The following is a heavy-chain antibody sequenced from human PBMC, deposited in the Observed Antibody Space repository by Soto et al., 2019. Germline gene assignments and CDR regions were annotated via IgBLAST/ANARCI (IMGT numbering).Heavy chain of an antibody. J-gene: IGHJ4*02. D-gene: IGHD4-17*01. CDR2: ISAYNGNT. CDR1: GYTFTSYG. CDR3: ARELGDYGDYLSIFDY. V-gene: IGHV1-18*01. Sequence: ASVKVSCKASGYTFTSYGISWVRQAPGQGLEWMGWISAYNGNTNYAQKLQGRVTMTTDTSTSTAYMELRSLRSDDTAVYYCARELGDYGDYLSIFDYWGQGTLVTVSS.